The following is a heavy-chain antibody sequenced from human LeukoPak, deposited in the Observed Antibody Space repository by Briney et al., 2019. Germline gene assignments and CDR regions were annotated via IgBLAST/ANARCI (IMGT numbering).Heavy chain of an antibody. CDR1: GGSISSYY. J-gene: IGHJ3*02. CDR2: VYYSWST. D-gene: IGHD3-10*01. V-gene: IGHV4-59*01. CDR3: ARDITMVRGVIYAFDI. Sequence: PSETLSLTCTVSGGSISSYYWSWIRQPQAHGQELIGYVYYSWSTSYNPSLKSRVTISVYASKNQYSLKLRFVTASGAAGAYCARDITMVRGVIYAFDIWGQGPMVTVSS.